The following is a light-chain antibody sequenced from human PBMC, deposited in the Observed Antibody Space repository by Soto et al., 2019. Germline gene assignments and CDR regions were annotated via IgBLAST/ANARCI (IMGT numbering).Light chain of an antibody. CDR2: EVR. J-gene: IGLJ3*02. CDR3: TSYTSRDTRV. Sequence: QSALTQPASVSGSPGQSITISCTGTSSDVGGYNYVSWYQQRPGKAPKLMIYEVRNRPSGVPNRFSGSKSGNTASLTISGLQAEDEADYYCTSYTSRDTRVFGGGTKLTVL. CDR1: SSDVGGYNY. V-gene: IGLV2-14*01.